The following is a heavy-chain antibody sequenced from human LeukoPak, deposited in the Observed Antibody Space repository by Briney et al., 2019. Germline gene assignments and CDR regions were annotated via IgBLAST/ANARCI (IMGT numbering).Heavy chain of an antibody. CDR3: ARRAGGYSHPYDY. J-gene: IGHJ4*02. CDR1: GFTFSSYG. Sequence: GGSLRLSCAASGFTFSSYGMTWVRQAPGKGLEWVSAISGSGGSTYYADSVKGRFTISRDNSKNTLYLQMNSLRAEDTAVYYCARRAGGYSHPYDYWGQGTLVTVSS. V-gene: IGHV3-23*01. CDR2: ISGSGGST. D-gene: IGHD4-23*01.